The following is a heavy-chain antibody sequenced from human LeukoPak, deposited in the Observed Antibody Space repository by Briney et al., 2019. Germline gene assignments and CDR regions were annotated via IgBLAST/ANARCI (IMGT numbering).Heavy chain of an antibody. V-gene: IGHV4-38-2*01. Sequence: PSETLSLTCAVSGNSISSGYYWGWIRQPPGKGLEWIGSVYHSGSTYYNPSLKSRVTISVDTSKNQFSLKLSSVTAADTAVYYCARGSGNYSSGYWGQGTLVTVSS. CDR1: GNSISSGYY. CDR3: ARGSGNYSSGY. CDR2: VYHSGST. J-gene: IGHJ4*02. D-gene: IGHD1-26*01.